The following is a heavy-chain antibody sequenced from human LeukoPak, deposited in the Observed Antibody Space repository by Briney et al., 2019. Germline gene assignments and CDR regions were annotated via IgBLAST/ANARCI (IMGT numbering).Heavy chain of an antibody. CDR3: AKGADYGDYGPVDS. D-gene: IGHD4-17*01. V-gene: IGHV3-23*01. CDR1: GFTFSSYA. J-gene: IGHJ4*02. CDR2: ISGSGGST. Sequence: PGGSLRLSCAASGFTFSSYAMSWVRLAPGKGLEWVSVISGSGGSTYYADSVKGRFTISRDNSKNTLYRQMTRLRAEDTAVYYCAKGADYGDYGPVDSSGQRALVTASS.